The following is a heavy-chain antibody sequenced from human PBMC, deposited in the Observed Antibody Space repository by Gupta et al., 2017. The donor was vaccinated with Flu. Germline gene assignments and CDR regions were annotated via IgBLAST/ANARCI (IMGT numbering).Heavy chain of an antibody. Sequence: EWVGIIHPDDSDTIYSPSFQGQVTISADKSISAAYLQWSSLKASDTAMYYCARQINTVPSYYYGMDVWGHGTTVTVPS. CDR3: ARQINTVPSYYYGMDV. J-gene: IGHJ6*02. D-gene: IGHD4-4*01. V-gene: IGHV5-51*01. CDR2: IHPDDSDT.